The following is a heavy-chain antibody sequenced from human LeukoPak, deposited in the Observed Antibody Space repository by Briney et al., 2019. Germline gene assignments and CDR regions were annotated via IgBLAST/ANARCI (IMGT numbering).Heavy chain of an antibody. CDR2: IYYGENT. D-gene: IGHD3-22*01. CDR3: ARRDDSSGYHKIFDY. V-gene: IGHV4-39*01. J-gene: IGHJ4*02. CDR1: GDSISSGPYY. Sequence: PSETLSLTCTVSGDSISSGPYYWGWIRQPPGKGLEWIGNIYYGENTYYNPSLTSRVTISIDTSKNQFYLKLSSLTAADTAVYYCARRDDSSGYHKIFDYWGQGTLVTVSS.